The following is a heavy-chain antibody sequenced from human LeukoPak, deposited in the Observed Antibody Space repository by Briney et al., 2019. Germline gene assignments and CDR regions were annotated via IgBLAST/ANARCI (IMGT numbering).Heavy chain of an antibody. Sequence: SETLSLTCTVSGGSISSYYWSWIRQPPGKGLEWMGYIYYSGTTSYSPSLKRRVTIAVDTSKNQFSLKLSSVTAADTAVYYCARDRGRPYYFDYWGQGTLVTVSS. J-gene: IGHJ4*02. CDR1: GGSISSYY. V-gene: IGHV4-59*01. CDR3: ARDRGRPYYFDY. CDR2: IYYSGTT.